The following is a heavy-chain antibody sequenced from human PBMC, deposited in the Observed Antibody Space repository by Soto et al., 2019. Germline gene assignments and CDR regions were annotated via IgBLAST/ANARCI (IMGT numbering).Heavy chain of an antibody. CDR2: IYTSGST. Sequence: KSSETLSLTCTVSGGSISSYYWSWIRQPAGKGLEWIGRIYTSGSTNYNPSLKSRVTMSVDTSKNQFSLKLSSVTAADTAVYYCARGGYDSSGYYPFDYWGQGTLVTVSS. V-gene: IGHV4-4*07. D-gene: IGHD3-22*01. J-gene: IGHJ4*02. CDR3: ARGGYDSSGYYPFDY. CDR1: GGSISSYY.